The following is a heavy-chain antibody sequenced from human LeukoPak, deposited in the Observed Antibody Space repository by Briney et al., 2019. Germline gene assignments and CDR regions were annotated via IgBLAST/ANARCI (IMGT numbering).Heavy chain of an antibody. J-gene: IGHJ4*02. CDR1: GFTFSSYG. D-gene: IGHD4-11*01. CDR2: ISYDGSNK. V-gene: IGHV3-30*03. CDR3: ARGPGGPSNPPDY. Sequence: PGRSLRLSCAASGFTFSSYGMHWVRQAPGKGLEWVAVISYDGSNKYYADSVKGRFTISRDNSKNTLYLQMNSLRAEDTAVYYCARGPGGPSNPPDYWGQGNLVTVSS.